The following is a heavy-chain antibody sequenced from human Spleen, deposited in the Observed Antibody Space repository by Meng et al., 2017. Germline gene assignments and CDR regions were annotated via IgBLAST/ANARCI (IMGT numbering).Heavy chain of an antibody. D-gene: IGHD2-15*01. CDR3: AKDRIRSSGVSCADY. J-gene: IGHJ4*02. Sequence: ETLSLTCAVSGGSITSTNWWTWVRQAPGKGLEWVSAISGSGGSTYYADSVKGRFTISRDNSKNTLYLQMNSLRAEDTAVYYCAKDRIRSSGVSCADYWGQGTLVTVSS. CDR2: ISGSGGST. CDR1: GGSITSTN. V-gene: IGHV3-23*01.